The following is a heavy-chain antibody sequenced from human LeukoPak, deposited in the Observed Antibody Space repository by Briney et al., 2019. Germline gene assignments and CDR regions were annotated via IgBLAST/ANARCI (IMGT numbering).Heavy chain of an antibody. CDR1: GGSISSSSYY. V-gene: IGHV4-39*07. CDR2: IYYSGST. D-gene: IGHD1/OR15-1a*01. Sequence: SETLSLTCTVSGGSISSSSYYWGWIRQPPGKGLEWIGSIYYSGSTYYNPSLKSRVTISVDTSKNQFSLKLSSVTAADTAVYYCARSNTRYYYYMDVWGKGTTVTVSS. CDR3: ARSNTRYYYYMDV. J-gene: IGHJ6*03.